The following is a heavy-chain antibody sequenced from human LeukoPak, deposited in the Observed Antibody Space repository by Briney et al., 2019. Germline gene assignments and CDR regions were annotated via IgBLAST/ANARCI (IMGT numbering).Heavy chain of an antibody. J-gene: IGHJ3*02. V-gene: IGHV3-23*01. D-gene: IGHD3-10*01. Sequence: GGSLRLSCAASGFTFSSYAMSWVRQAPGKGLEWVSAISGSGGSTYYADSVKGRFTISRDNSKNTLYLQMNSLRAEDTAVHYCAKGYYYGSGADAFDIWGQGTMVTVSS. CDR2: ISGSGGST. CDR1: GFTFSSYA. CDR3: AKGYYYGSGADAFDI.